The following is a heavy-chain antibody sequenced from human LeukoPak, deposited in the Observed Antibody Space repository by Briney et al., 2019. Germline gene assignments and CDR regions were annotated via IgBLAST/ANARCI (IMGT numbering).Heavy chain of an antibody. CDR2: IKEDGSIQ. J-gene: IGHJ4*02. CDR3: ARDVWTGVAVSDY. V-gene: IGHV3-7*01. CDR1: EFTFSSYW. Sequence: GGYLRLYCVASEFTFSSYWMTWVRQAPGKGLEWLANIKEDGSIQYYLDSVRGRFTISRDNAKTSVYLQLNSLRADDTAVYYCARDVWTGVAVSDYWGQGTLVTVSS. D-gene: IGHD6-19*01.